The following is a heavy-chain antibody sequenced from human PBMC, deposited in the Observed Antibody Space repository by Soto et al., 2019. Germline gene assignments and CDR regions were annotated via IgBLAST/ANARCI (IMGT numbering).Heavy chain of an antibody. J-gene: IGHJ4*02. CDR3: AALPSYYFDGSSYYHPFDL. D-gene: IGHD3-22*01. Sequence: SVTGSCKASGFTFTSAAVQWVRQARGQRLEWIGWIVVGSAHTNYAQKFQERVTIARDMSTSTAYMELSSLSSEDTAVYYCAALPSYYFDGSSYYHPFDLWGLGALVTVS. V-gene: IGHV1-58*01. CDR2: IVVGSAHT. CDR1: GFTFTSAA.